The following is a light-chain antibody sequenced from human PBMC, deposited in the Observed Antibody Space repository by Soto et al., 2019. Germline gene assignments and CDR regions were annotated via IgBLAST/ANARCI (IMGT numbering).Light chain of an antibody. V-gene: IGKV3-11*01. Sequence: IVLTQSPATLSLSPGERATLSCRASQSVSSYLAWSQQKPGQAPRLLISDESNKATGIPARFSGSGSETDVTLTISSLEPEDVAGYYCQQRSNWPHLSFDGGTMIEI. CDR2: DES. CDR1: QSVSSY. J-gene: IGKJ4*01. CDR3: QQRSNWPHLS.